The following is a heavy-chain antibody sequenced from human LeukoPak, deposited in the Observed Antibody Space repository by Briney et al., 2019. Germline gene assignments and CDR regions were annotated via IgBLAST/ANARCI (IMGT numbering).Heavy chain of an antibody. CDR2: IDRSDSYT. CDR3: ARRQLPDGFDI. CDR1: GYRFTTYW. V-gene: IGHV5-10-1*01. D-gene: IGHD2-2*01. Sequence: GEPLKIPCKPSGYRFTTYWSSGVRQMPGKGLEWMGRIDRSDSYTNYSPSFQGHVTISADKSISTAYLQWSSLKASDTAIYYCARRQLPDGFDIWGEGTMVTVSS. J-gene: IGHJ3*02.